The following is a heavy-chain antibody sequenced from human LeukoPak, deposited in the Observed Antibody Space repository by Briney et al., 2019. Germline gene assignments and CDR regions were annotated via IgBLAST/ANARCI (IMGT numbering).Heavy chain of an antibody. CDR2: IYYSGGT. Sequence: SETLSLTCTVSGGSISSYYWSWIRQPPGKGLEWIGYIYYSGGTNYNPSLKSRVTISVDTSKNQFSLKLSSVTAADTAVYYCARGYSGYSAFDYWGQGTLVTVSS. V-gene: IGHV4-59*01. J-gene: IGHJ4*02. CDR3: ARGYSGYSAFDY. CDR1: GGSISSYY. D-gene: IGHD3-22*01.